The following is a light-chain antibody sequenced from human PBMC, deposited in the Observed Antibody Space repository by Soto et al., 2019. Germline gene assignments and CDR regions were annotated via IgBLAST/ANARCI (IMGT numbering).Light chain of an antibody. CDR1: QSIERD. V-gene: IGKV1-5*01. CDR2: DAS. J-gene: IGKJ1*01. CDR3: QQFKDYVWT. Sequence: DIQMTQSPSTLSASVGDRVTITCRASQSIERDMAWYQQKPGRAPSLIIYDASTLERGVPSRFSGSGSGTEFTLIISNLQPDDFATYYCQQFKDYVWTFGQGTKV.